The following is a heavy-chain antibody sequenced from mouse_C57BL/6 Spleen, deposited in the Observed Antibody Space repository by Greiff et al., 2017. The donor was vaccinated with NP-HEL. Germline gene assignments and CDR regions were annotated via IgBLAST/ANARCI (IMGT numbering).Heavy chain of an antibody. D-gene: IGHD2-4*01. CDR1: GFSLSTSGMG. J-gene: IGHJ4*01. Sequence: QVTLKVCGPGILQSSQTLSLTCSFSGFSLSTSGMGVSWIRQPSGKGLEWLAHIYWDDDKRYNPSLKSRLTISKDTSRNQVFLKITSVDTADTATYYCARSGDYDGYYYAMDYWGQGTSVTVSS. CDR2: IYWDDDK. V-gene: IGHV8-12*01. CDR3: ARSGDYDGYYYAMDY.